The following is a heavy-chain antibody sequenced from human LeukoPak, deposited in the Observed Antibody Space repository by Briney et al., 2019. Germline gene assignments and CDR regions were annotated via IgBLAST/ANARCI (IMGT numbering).Heavy chain of an antibody. CDR1: GGSISSYY. V-gene: IGHV4-59*08. J-gene: IGHJ3*02. CDR2: IYYSGST. CDR3: ARHDCSSTSCYNDAFDI. Sequence: SETLSLTCTVSGGSISSYYWSWIRQPPGKGLEWIGYIYYSGSTNYNPSLKSRVTISVDTSKNQLSLKLSSVTAADTAVYYCARHDCSSTSCYNDAFDIWGQGTMVTVSS. D-gene: IGHD2-2*02.